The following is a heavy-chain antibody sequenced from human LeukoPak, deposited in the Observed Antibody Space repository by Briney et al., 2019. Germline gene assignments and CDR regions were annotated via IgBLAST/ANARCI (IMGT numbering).Heavy chain of an antibody. Sequence: SETLSLTCTVSGGSIGSYYWGWIRQPPGKGLEWIGYIYYSGSTNYNPSLKSRVTISVDTSKNQFSLKLSSVTAADTAVYYCARVGGYCSSTSCYYYGMDVWGKGTTVTVSS. CDR3: ARVGGYCSSTSCYYYGMDV. V-gene: IGHV4-59*01. J-gene: IGHJ6*04. D-gene: IGHD2-2*01. CDR1: GGSIGSYY. CDR2: IYYSGST.